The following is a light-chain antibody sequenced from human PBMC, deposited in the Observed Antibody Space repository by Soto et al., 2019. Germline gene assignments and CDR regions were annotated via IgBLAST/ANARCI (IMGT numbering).Light chain of an antibody. CDR3: QQYGSSRLFT. CDR2: GAS. CDR1: QSVSSSY. Sequence: EIVLTQSPGILSLSPGERATLSCRAIQSVSSSYLAWYQQKPGQAPRLLIFGASTRATGIPDRFSGSGPGTDFTLTISRLEAEDFAVYYWQQYGSSRLFTFGAGTKVDIK. J-gene: IGKJ3*01. V-gene: IGKV3-20*01.